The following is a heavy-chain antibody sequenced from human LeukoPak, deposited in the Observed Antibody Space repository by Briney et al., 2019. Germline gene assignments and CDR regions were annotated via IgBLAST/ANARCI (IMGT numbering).Heavy chain of an antibody. CDR1: GYTFTSYY. D-gene: IGHD3-22*01. Sequence: ASVKVSCKASGYTFTSYYMHWVRQAPGQGLEWMGIINPSGGSTSYAQKFQGRVTMTRDTSTSTVYTELSSLRSEDTAVYYCARADPPPVAYRALTEPPDYDSSGHNFDYWGQGTLVTVSS. CDR3: ARADPPPVAYRALTEPPDYDSSGHNFDY. CDR2: INPSGGST. J-gene: IGHJ4*02. V-gene: IGHV1-46*01.